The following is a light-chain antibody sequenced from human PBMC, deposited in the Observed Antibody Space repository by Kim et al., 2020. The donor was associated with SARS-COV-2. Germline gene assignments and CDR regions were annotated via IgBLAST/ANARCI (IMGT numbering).Light chain of an antibody. J-gene: IGKJ2*01. V-gene: IGKV3-15*01. CDR3: QQYNNWPPMYT. CDR1: QTVRNN. Sequence: EIVMTQSPDTLPVSPGERVTLSCRASQTVRNNLAWYQQKPGQAPRLLIYSSSTRATGIPPRFSGSGSGTEFTLTISSLQSEDFAVYYFQQYNNWPPMYTFGQGTKLGI. CDR2: SSS.